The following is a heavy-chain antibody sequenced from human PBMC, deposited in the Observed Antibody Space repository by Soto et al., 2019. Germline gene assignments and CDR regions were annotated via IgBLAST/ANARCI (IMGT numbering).Heavy chain of an antibody. Sequence: QVQLQESGPGLVKPSETLSLTCTVSGGSISSYYWSWIRQPPGKGLEWIGYIYYSGSTNYNPSLTRRVTISVDTSKNQSSLKLSSVTAADTAVYYCARGNYDTAAFDIWGQGTMVTVSS. CDR2: IYYSGST. D-gene: IGHD3-9*01. V-gene: IGHV4-59*01. J-gene: IGHJ3*02. CDR1: GGSISSYY. CDR3: ARGNYDTAAFDI.